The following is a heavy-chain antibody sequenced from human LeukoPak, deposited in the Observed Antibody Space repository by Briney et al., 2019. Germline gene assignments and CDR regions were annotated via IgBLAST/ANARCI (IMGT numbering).Heavy chain of an antibody. CDR2: IKQDGSEK. V-gene: IGHV3-7*02. J-gene: IGHJ3*02. CDR1: EFTFSNYG. CDR3: ARTSVEMATIPDAFDI. Sequence: GGSLRLSCAASEFTFSNYGMHWVRQAPGKGLEWVAIIKQDGSEKYYVDSVKGRFTISRDNAKNSLYLQMNSLRAEDTAVYYCARTSVEMATIPDAFDIWGQGTMVTVSS. D-gene: IGHD5-24*01.